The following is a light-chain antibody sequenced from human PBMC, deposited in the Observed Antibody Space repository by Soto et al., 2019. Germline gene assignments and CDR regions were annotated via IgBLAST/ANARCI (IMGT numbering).Light chain of an antibody. CDR3: SSYPSSTHVV. Sequence: QSVLTQPASVSGSPGQSITISCTGTSSDVGGYNYVSWYQQHPGKAPKLMIYDVSNRPSGVSNRFSGSKSGNTASLTISGLQAEDEADYYCSSYPSSTHVVFGGGTKLTVL. CDR1: SSDVGGYNY. J-gene: IGLJ2*01. V-gene: IGLV2-14*01. CDR2: DVS.